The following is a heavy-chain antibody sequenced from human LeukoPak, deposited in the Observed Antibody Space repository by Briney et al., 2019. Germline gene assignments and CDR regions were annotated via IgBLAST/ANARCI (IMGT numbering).Heavy chain of an antibody. V-gene: IGHV1-2*02. CDR2: INPNSGDT. Sequence: ASVKVSCKASGYTFTGYYIHWVRQAPGQGLEWMGWINPNSGDTNYSQKFQGRVTMTRDTSISTAYMELSRLRSDDTAVYYCARALSGSRTWTDAFDIWGQGTMVTVSS. CDR1: GYTFTGYY. CDR3: ARALSGSRTWTDAFDI. D-gene: IGHD1-26*01. J-gene: IGHJ3*02.